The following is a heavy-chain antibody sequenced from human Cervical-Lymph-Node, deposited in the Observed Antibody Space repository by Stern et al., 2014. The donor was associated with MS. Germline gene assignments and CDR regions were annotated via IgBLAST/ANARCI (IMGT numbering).Heavy chain of an antibody. V-gene: IGHV2-5*02. CDR2: IYWDDDN. Sequence: QVTLKESGPTLVKPTQTLTLTCTFSGFSLSTTGVGVGWIRQSPGKALEWLALIYWDDDNPYSTSRTSRLITTTDTSNKQSVLSLTNMDPLDTATYYCAHTNYGYWYFHVWGRGTLVAVSS. J-gene: IGHJ2*01. D-gene: IGHD4-17*01. CDR1: GFSLSTTGVG. CDR3: AHTNYGYWYFHV.